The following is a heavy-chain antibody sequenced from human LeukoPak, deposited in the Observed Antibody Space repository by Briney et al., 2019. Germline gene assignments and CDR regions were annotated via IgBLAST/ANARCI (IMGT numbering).Heavy chain of an antibody. CDR2: IYYSGST. CDR1: GGSISSYY. J-gene: IGHJ3*02. Sequence: SETLSLTCTVSGGSISSYYWSWIRQPPGKGLEWIGYIYYSGSTNYNPSLKSRVTISVDTSKNQFSLKLSSVTAADTAVYYCARVAYYSNYEGDNDAFDIWGQGTMVTVSS. CDR3: ARVAYYSNYEGDNDAFDI. D-gene: IGHD4-11*01. V-gene: IGHV4-59*01.